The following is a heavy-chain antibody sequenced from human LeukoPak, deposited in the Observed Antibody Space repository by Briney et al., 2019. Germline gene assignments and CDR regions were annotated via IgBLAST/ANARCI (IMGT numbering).Heavy chain of an antibody. CDR3: ARDPTYCSSTSCRSYYYYGMDV. Sequence: GGSLRLSCAASGFTFSSYSMNWVRQAPGKGLEWVSSISSNSSYIYYADSVKGRFTISRDNAKNSLYLQMNSLRAEDTAVYYCARDPTYCSSTSCRSYYYYGMDVWGQGTTVTVSS. V-gene: IGHV3-21*01. J-gene: IGHJ6*02. CDR1: GFTFSSYS. CDR2: ISSNSSYI. D-gene: IGHD2-2*01.